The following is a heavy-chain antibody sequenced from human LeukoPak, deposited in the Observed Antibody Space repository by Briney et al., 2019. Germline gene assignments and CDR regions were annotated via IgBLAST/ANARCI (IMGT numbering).Heavy chain of an antibody. CDR2: INPNSGGT. V-gene: IGHV1-2*02. J-gene: IGHJ6*03. D-gene: IGHD1-14*01. Sequence: ASVKVSCKASEYRFTDKYMHWVRQAPGQGLEWMGRINPNSGGTNYAQKFQGRVTMTRDTSISTAYMELSRLRSDDTAVYYCARVARLESNQGYYYYMDVWGKGTTVTISS. CDR1: EYRFTDKY. CDR3: ARVARLESNQGYYYYMDV.